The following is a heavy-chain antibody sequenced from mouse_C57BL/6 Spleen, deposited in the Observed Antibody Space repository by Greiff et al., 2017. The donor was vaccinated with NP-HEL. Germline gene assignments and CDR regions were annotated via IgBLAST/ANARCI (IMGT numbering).Heavy chain of an antibody. D-gene: IGHD1-1*01. CDR2: IRSKSSNYAT. Sequence: EVQGVESGGGLVQPKGSLKLSCAASGFTFNTYAMHWVRQAPGKGLEWVARIRSKSSNYATYYADSVKDRFTISRDDSQSMLYLKMNNLKTEDTAMYYCVRDDPYYGSSYGYFDVWGTGTTVTVSS. CDR1: GFTFNTYA. CDR3: VRDDPYYGSSYGYFDV. J-gene: IGHJ1*03. V-gene: IGHV10-3*01.